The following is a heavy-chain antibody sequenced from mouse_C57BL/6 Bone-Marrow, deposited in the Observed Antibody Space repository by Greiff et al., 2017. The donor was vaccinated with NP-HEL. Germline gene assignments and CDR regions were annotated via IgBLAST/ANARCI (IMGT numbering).Heavy chain of an antibody. CDR2: ISDGGSYT. CDR1: GFTFSSYA. V-gene: IGHV5-4*01. J-gene: IGHJ4*01. D-gene: IGHD1-1*01. CDR3: AREGYYGSRYAMDY. Sequence: EVKLEESGGGLVKPGGSLKLSCAASGFTFSSYAMSWVRQTPEKRLEWVATISDGGSYTYYPDNVKGRFTISRDNAKNNLYLQMSHLKSEDTAMYYCAREGYYGSRYAMDYWGQGTSVTVSS.